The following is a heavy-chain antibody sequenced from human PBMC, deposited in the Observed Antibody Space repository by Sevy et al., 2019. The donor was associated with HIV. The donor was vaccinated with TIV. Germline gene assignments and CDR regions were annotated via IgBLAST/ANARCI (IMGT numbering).Heavy chain of an antibody. CDR1: GFTFSSYW. D-gene: IGHD2-15*01. Sequence: GGSLRLSCAASGFTFSSYWMHWVRQAPGKGLVWVSRINSDGSTTSYAGSVKGRFTISRDNAKNTLFLQMNSLRAEDTAVYYCARDVVGLRGGMDVWGQGTTVTVSS. J-gene: IGHJ6*02. CDR2: INSDGSTT. CDR3: ARDVVGLRGGMDV. V-gene: IGHV3-74*01.